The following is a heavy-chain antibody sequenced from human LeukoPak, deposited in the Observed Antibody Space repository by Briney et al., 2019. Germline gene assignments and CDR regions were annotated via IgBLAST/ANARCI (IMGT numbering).Heavy chain of an antibody. Sequence: PGGSLRLSCAASGFTFSDYYMSWVRQAPGKGLEWVSAISSSGGSTYYADSVKGRFTISRDTSKNTLFLQMNSLRAEDTAVYYCAKDRPLNWGYYFDYWGQGTLVTVSS. J-gene: IGHJ4*02. CDR3: AKDRPLNWGYYFDY. V-gene: IGHV3-23*01. CDR2: ISSSGGST. CDR1: GFTFSDYY. D-gene: IGHD7-27*01.